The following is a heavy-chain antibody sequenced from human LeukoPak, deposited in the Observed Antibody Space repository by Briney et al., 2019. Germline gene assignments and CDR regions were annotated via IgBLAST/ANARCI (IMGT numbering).Heavy chain of an antibody. Sequence: GGSLRLSCAASGFTFSDYWMHWVRQVPGKGLVWVSRINSDGSSTTYADSVRGRFTISRDNAKTSLYLQMNSLRAEDTAVYYCARHLSGVTGYTYGRGIDYWGQGTLVTVSS. CDR2: INSDGSST. V-gene: IGHV3-74*01. D-gene: IGHD5-18*01. CDR1: GFTFSDYW. CDR3: ARHLSGVTGYTYGRGIDY. J-gene: IGHJ4*02.